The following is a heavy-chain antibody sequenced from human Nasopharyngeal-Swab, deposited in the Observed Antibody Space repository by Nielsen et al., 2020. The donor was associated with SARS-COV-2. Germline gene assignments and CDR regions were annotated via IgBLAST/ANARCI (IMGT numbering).Heavy chain of an antibody. J-gene: IGHJ6*02. Sequence: RQAPGKGLEWIGYICYSGSTYYNPSLKSRVTISVDTSKNQFSLKLSSVTAADTAVYYCARGARITIFGVVSQLDVWGQGTTVTVSS. CDR2: ICYSGST. D-gene: IGHD3-3*01. V-gene: IGHV4-31*02. CDR3: ARGARITIFGVVSQLDV.